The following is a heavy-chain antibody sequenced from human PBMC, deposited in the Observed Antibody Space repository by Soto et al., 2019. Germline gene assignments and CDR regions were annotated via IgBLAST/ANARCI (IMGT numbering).Heavy chain of an antibody. D-gene: IGHD5-12*01. Sequence: SGGSLRLSCTASRFTFSTYWMHWVRQDPGKGLLWVSRINSDGSSTNYADSVKGRFTISRDNAKSTRWLQMNSLRAEDTAVYYCAKDSLVDIVAPSDYPGQHTLVTVSS. J-gene: IGHJ4*02. CDR2: INSDGSST. CDR1: RFTFSTYW. CDR3: AKDSLVDIVAPSDY. V-gene: IGHV3-74*01.